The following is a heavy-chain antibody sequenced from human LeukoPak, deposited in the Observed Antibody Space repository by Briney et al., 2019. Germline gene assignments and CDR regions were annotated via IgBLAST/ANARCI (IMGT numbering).Heavy chain of an antibody. Sequence: PSETLSLTCAVSGVAFSNYYWSWVHQSPRKGLEWIGEINHSGYTNYNPSLKSRVTMSIDTSKNQFSLMLTSVTAADTAVYYCTRAVAGHPDWGQGTLVTVSS. V-gene: IGHV4-34*01. J-gene: IGHJ4*02. CDR3: TRAVAGHPD. D-gene: IGHD6-19*01. CDR1: GVAFSNYY. CDR2: INHSGYT.